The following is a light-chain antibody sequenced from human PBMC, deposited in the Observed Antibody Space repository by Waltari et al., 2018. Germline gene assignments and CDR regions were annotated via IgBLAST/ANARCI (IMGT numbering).Light chain of an antibody. V-gene: IGLV2-14*01. Sequence: QSALTQPASVSGSPGQSITISCTGTSRDVGGYNYVSWYQQHPGKAPKPMIYEVSNRPSGFSNRFSGSKSGNTASLTISGLQAEEEADYYCSSYTSSSPLVFGGGTKLTVL. CDR2: EVS. CDR1: SRDVGGYNY. CDR3: SSYTSSSPLV. J-gene: IGLJ3*02.